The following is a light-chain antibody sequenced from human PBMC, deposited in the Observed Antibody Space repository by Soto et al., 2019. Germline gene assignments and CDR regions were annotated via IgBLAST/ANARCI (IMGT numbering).Light chain of an antibody. CDR2: YDS. J-gene: IGLJ2*01. V-gene: IGLV3-21*04. CDR3: QVWDIGSGVA. CDR1: NIGSKS. Sequence: SYVLTQAPSVSVAPGKTATITCGGNNIGSKSVHWYQQKPGQAPVLVIYYDSDRPSGIPERFSDSNSGSTATLTISRVEAGDEADYYCQVWDIGSGVAFGGGTKVTVL.